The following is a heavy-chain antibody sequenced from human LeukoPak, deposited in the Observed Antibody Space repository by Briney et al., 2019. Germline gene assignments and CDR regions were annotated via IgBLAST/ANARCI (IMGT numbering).Heavy chain of an antibody. CDR2: IYSGGST. D-gene: IGHD3-10*01. CDR3: AREGFGETIDY. Sequence: TGGSLRLSCAASGFTVSSNYMSWVRQAPGKGLEWVSVIYSGGSTYYADSVKGRFTISRDNSKNTLYLQMNSLRAEDTAVYYCAREGFGETIDYWGQGTLVTVSS. J-gene: IGHJ4*02. V-gene: IGHV3-53*01. CDR1: GFTVSSNY.